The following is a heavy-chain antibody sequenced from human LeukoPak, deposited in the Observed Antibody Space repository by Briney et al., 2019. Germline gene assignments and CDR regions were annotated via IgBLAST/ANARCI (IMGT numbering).Heavy chain of an antibody. CDR1: GFTFSSYA. Sequence: HSGGSLRLSCAASGFTFSSYAMSWVRQAPGKGLEWVSAISGSGGSTYYADSVKGRFTISRDNSKNTLYLQMNSLRAEDTAVYYCARDYANYDSSGYYSYWGQGTLVTVSS. D-gene: IGHD3-22*01. J-gene: IGHJ4*02. CDR2: ISGSGGST. V-gene: IGHV3-23*01. CDR3: ARDYANYDSSGYYSY.